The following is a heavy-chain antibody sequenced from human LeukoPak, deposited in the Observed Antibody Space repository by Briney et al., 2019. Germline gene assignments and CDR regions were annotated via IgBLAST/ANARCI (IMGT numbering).Heavy chain of an antibody. CDR3: AKDDNWLQFES. D-gene: IGHD5-24*01. CDR1: GFTFSNYE. CDR2: ISSSGSAI. Sequence: GGSLRLSCAASGFTFSNYEMNWVRQAPGKGLEWVSYISSSGSAIYYAHSVKGRFTISRDNSKNTLYLQMNSLRAEDTAVYYCAKDDNWLQFESWGQGTLVTVSS. V-gene: IGHV3-48*03. J-gene: IGHJ5*01.